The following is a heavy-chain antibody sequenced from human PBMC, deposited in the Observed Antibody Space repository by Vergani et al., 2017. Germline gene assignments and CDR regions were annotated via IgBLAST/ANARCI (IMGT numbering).Heavy chain of an antibody. Sequence: QVQLVQSGAEVKKPGASVKVSCKASGYTFTGYYMHWVRQAPGQGLEWMGWINPNSGGTNYAQRFQGRVTMTRDTSISTAYMELRSLRSDDTAVYYCARAGYYDFWSGYREPRTDADYWGQGTLVTVSS. CDR3: ARAGYYDFWSGYREPRTDADY. CDR1: GYTFTGYY. J-gene: IGHJ4*02. D-gene: IGHD3-3*01. V-gene: IGHV1-2*02. CDR2: INPNSGGT.